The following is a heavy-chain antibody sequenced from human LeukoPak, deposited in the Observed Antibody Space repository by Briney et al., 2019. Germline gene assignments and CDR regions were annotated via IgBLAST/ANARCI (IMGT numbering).Heavy chain of an antibody. V-gene: IGHV3-7*01. CDR3: ARRNSGAWFGEYGMDV. CDR2: IKQDGSEK. CDR1: GFTFSSYW. J-gene: IGHJ6*02. Sequence: PGGSLRLSCAASGFTFSSYWMSWVRQAPGKGLEWVANIKQDGSEKYYVDSVKGRFTISRDNAKNSLYLQMNSLRAEDTAVYYCARRNSGAWFGEYGMDVWGQGTTVTVSS. D-gene: IGHD3-10*01.